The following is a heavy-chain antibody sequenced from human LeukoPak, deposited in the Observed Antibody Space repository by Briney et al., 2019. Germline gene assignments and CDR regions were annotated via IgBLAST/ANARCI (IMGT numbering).Heavy chain of an antibody. V-gene: IGHV4-59*01. CDR1: VGSISSYY. Sequence: SQTLSLTRTVSVGSISSYYWSCIRQPPGKGLKCIGYIYYSGSTNYNPSLKSRVTISVDTSKNQFSLKLSSVAAADTAVYYCARDSGIDDAFDIWGQGTMVTVSS. D-gene: IGHD1-26*01. CDR2: IYYSGST. J-gene: IGHJ3*02. CDR3: ARDSGIDDAFDI.